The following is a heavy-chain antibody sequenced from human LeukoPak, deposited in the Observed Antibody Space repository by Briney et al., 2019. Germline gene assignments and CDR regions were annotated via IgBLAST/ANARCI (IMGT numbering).Heavy chain of an antibody. V-gene: IGHV3-74*01. Sequence: GGSLRLSCAASGFTLSSYWMHWVRQAPGKGLVWVSRIKSDGSSTSYADSVKGRVTISRVNAKNALYLQMNSLRAEDTAVYYCARDPYLGPFDYWGQGTLVTVSS. J-gene: IGHJ4*02. CDR3: ARDPYLGPFDY. D-gene: IGHD3/OR15-3a*01. CDR1: GFTLSSYW. CDR2: IKSDGSST.